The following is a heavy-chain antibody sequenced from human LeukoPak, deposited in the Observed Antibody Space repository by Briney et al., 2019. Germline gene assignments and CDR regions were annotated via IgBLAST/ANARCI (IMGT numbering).Heavy chain of an antibody. J-gene: IGHJ4*02. Sequence: GGSLRLSCVDSGFTFTNAWMSWLRQAPGKGLEWIGRIKSKTDGETTNYAEPVRGRFTISRDDSKSAVYLQMNSLKIEDTAVYYCTTDLGTYYHGSQRLIPIDYWGQGTLVTVSS. CDR3: TTDLGTYYHGSQRLIPIDY. CDR2: IKSKTDGETT. V-gene: IGHV3-15*01. CDR1: GFTFTNAW. D-gene: IGHD3-10*01.